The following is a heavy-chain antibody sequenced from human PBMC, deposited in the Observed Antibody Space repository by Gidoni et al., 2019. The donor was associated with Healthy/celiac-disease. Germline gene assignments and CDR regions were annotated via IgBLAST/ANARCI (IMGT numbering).Heavy chain of an antibody. D-gene: IGHD4-17*01. Sequence: GQGLEWMGGIIPIFGTANYAQKFQGRVTITADESTSTAYMELSSLRSEDTAVYYCARDGSAYGGFDYWGQGTLVTVSS. J-gene: IGHJ4*02. CDR3: ARDGSAYGGFDY. CDR2: IIPIFGTA. V-gene: IGHV1-69*01.